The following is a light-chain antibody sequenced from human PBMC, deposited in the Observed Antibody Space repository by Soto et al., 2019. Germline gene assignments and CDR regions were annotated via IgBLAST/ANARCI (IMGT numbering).Light chain of an antibody. CDR3: SSYTSSSTYVV. Sequence: QSALTQPASVSGSPGQSITISCTGTSSDVGGYNYVSWYQQHPGKAPKLMIYDVSNRPSGVSNRFSGSKSGNTASLTISGGQYEDEADSYCSSYTSSSTYVVFGGGTKLTVL. CDR2: DVS. CDR1: SSDVGGYNY. J-gene: IGLJ2*01. V-gene: IGLV2-14*01.